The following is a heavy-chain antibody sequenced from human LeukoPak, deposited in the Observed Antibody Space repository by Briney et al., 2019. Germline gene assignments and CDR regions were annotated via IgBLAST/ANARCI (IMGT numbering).Heavy chain of an antibody. J-gene: IGHJ3*02. CDR2: IDSDGSST. CDR3: ARAGYYGAFDI. Sequence: GGSLRLSCAASGFTLSTSWMHWVRQPPGKGLVWVSRIDSDGSSTNYADSVKGRFTISRDNAKNTLYLQMNSLRAEDTAVYYCARAGYYGAFDIWGLGTMVTVSS. CDR1: GFTLSTSW. V-gene: IGHV3-74*01. D-gene: IGHD3-3*01.